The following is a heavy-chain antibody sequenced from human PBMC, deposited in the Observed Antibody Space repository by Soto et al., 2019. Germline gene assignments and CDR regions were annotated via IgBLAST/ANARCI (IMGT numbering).Heavy chain of an antibody. Sequence: ASVKVSFKASGYTFASYGISWVRQAPGQGLEWMGWISAYNGNTNYAQKLQGRVTMTTDTSTSTAYMELRSLRSDDTAVYYCASGVQVAGATAYYYYYGMDVWGQGTTVTVSS. J-gene: IGHJ6*02. V-gene: IGHV1-18*01. D-gene: IGHD6-19*01. CDR2: ISAYNGNT. CDR3: ASGVQVAGATAYYYYYGMDV. CDR1: GYTFASYG.